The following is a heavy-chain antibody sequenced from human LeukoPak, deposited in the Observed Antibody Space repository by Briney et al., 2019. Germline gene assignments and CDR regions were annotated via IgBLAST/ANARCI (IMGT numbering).Heavy chain of an antibody. D-gene: IGHD3-3*01. CDR2: INPNSGGT. CDR1: GYTFTSYG. CDR3: ARDRGRFLEWLTLSWFDP. J-gene: IGHJ5*02. V-gene: IGHV1-2*02. Sequence: ASVKVSCTASGYTFTSYGISWVRQSPGQGLEGMGWINPNSGGTNYAQKFQARVTMTRDTSISTAYMALSRLRSGDTAVYYCARDRGRFLEWLTLSWFDPWGQGTLVTVSS.